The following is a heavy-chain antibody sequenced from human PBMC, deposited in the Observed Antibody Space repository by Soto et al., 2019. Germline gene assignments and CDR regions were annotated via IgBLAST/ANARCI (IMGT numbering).Heavy chain of an antibody. CDR3: ATGAY. V-gene: IGHV3-48*01. J-gene: IGHJ4*02. Sequence: EVQLVESGGGLVQPGGSLRLSCAASGFTFSSYSMKWVRQAPGKGLEWVSYISSSGSSTSYADSVQGRFTISRDNAKNSWYLQVNSLRVEDTAVYYCATGAYWGQGTLVTVSS. CDR2: ISSSGSST. CDR1: GFTFSSYS.